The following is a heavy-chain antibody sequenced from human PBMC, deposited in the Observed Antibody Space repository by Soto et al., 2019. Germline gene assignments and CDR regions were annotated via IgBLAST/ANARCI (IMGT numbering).Heavy chain of an antibody. CDR1: GFTFINHW. D-gene: IGHD6-13*01. CDR2: INSGGSNT. Sequence: GESLKISCAASGFTFINHWLHWVRQAPGKGLVWVSRINSGGSNTDYADSVKGRFTISRDNAKNTLYLQMNSLRADDTAVYYCTRGGTYSTSPLDNWGQGTLVTVSS. CDR3: TRGGTYSTSPLDN. J-gene: IGHJ4*02. V-gene: IGHV3-74*01.